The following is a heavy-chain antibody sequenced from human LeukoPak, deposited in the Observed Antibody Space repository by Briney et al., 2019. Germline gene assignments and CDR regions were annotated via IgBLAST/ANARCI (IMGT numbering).Heavy chain of an antibody. CDR2: ISSSSYI. J-gene: IGHJ4*02. CDR3: ARYCSGGSCYSGTFDY. V-gene: IGHV3-21*01. CDR1: GFTFSSHS. D-gene: IGHD2-15*01. Sequence: GGSLRLSCAASGFTFSSHSMIWVRQAPGKGLEWVSSISSSSYIYYADSVKGRFTISRDNAKNSLYLQMNSLRAEDTAVYYYARYCSGGSCYSGTFDYWGQGTLVTVSS.